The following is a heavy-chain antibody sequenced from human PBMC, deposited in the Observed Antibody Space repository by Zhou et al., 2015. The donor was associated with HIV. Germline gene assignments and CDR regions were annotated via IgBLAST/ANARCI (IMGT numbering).Heavy chain of an antibody. Sequence: EVQLVESGGELIQPGGSPRLSCAASGFNVNENYVSWVRQPPGKGLEWVSVIYNNGGKYYADSVKGRFTISRDSSKNTVYLQMNDLRAEDTAVYYCALLDESGYDPTDWGQGTLVTVSS. CDR1: GFNVNENY. V-gene: IGHV3-53*01. CDR3: ALLDESGYDPTD. J-gene: IGHJ4*02. CDR2: IYNNGGK. D-gene: IGHD5-12*01.